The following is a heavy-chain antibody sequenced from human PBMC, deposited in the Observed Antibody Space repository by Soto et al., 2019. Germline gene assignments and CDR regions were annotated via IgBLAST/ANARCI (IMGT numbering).Heavy chain of an antibody. V-gene: IGHV1-2*02. CDR2: INPKSGGT. CDR1: GYTFTSYG. CDR3: ATDRVAFDM. Sequence: ASVEVSCKASGYTFTSYGISWVRQAPGQGLGWMGWINPKSGGTKYAEKFQGRVSMTGDTSITTAYLELSSLTSDDTAVYYCATDRVAFDMWGQGTKVTVSS. J-gene: IGHJ3*02.